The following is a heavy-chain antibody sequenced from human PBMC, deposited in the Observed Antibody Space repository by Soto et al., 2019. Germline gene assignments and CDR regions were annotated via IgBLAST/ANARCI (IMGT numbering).Heavy chain of an antibody. D-gene: IGHD3-3*01. J-gene: IGHJ5*02. V-gene: IGHV4-31*03. CDR1: GGSISSGDYY. CDR3: ARWWSGSRQGFDP. CDR2: IYYSGST. Sequence: QVQLQESGPGLVKPSQTLSLTCTVSGGSISSGDYYWSWIRQHPGKGLEWIGYIYYSGSTYYNPSLKSGVTISVDTSKNLFSLKLSSVTAADTAVYYCARWWSGSRQGFDPWGQGTLVTVSS.